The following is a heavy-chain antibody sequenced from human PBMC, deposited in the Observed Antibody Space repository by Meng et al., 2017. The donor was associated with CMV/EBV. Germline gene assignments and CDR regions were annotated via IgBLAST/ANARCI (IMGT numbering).Heavy chain of an antibody. CDR1: GYTFTSYD. Sequence: ASVKVSCKASGYTFTSYDINWVRQATGQGLERMGWMNPNSGNTGYAQTFQGRVTMTRNTSISTAYMELSSLRSEDTAVYYCARGLDPTTVENWFDPWGQGTLVTVSS. V-gene: IGHV1-8*01. J-gene: IGHJ5*02. CDR3: ARGLDPTTVENWFDP. CDR2: MNPNSGNT. D-gene: IGHD4-23*01.